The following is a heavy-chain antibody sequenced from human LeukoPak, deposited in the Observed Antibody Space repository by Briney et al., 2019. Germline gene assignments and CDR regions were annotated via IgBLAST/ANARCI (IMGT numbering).Heavy chain of an antibody. J-gene: IGHJ4*02. Sequence: SETLSLTCTVSGGSISSYYWSWIRQPPGKGLEWIGYTYYSGSTNYNPSLKSRVTISVDTSKNQFSLKLSSVTAADTAVYYCARAGTGGRYFDWLLSFYFDYWGQGTLVTVSS. D-gene: IGHD3-9*01. CDR3: ARAGTGGRYFDWLLSFYFDY. CDR1: GGSISSYY. V-gene: IGHV4-59*01. CDR2: TYYSGST.